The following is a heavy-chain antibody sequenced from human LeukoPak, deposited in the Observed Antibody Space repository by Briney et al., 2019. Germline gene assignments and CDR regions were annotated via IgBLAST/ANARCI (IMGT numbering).Heavy chain of an antibody. Sequence: GGSLRLSCAASGFTFSSYAMSWVRQAPGKGLEWVSAISGSGGSTYYADSVKGRFTISRDNSKNTLYLQMSSLRAEDTAVYHCATERSGYYDYWGQGTLLTVSS. CDR3: ATERSGYYDY. V-gene: IGHV3-23*01. D-gene: IGHD3-9*01. CDR1: GFTFSSYA. J-gene: IGHJ4*02. CDR2: ISGSGGST.